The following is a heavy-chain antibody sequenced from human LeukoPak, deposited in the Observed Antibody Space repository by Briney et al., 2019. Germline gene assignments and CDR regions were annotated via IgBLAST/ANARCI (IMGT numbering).Heavy chain of an antibody. CDR3: ARDLYGDYGVFDY. CDR2: LHTSGST. D-gene: IGHD4-17*01. Sequence: SETLSLTCTVSGGSISDYYWSWIRHPAGKGLEWIGRLHTSGSTNYNPSLKSRVTMSVDTSKNQFSLRLSTVTAADTAVYYCARDLYGDYGVFDYWGQGTLVTVSS. J-gene: IGHJ4*02. V-gene: IGHV4-4*07. CDR1: GGSISDYY.